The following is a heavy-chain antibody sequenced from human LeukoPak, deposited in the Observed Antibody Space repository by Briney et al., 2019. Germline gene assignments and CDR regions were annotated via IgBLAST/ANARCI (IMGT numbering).Heavy chain of an antibody. CDR2: IIPIFGTA. CDR3: ATLELNDFWSGPLW. J-gene: IGHJ4*02. V-gene: IGHV1-69*06. Sequence: GASVKVSCKASGGTFSSYAISWVRQAPGQGLEWMGGIIPIFGTANYAQKFQGRVTMTEDTSTDTAYMELSRLRSEDTAVYYCATLELNDFWSGPLWWGQGTLVTVSS. CDR1: GGTFSSYA. D-gene: IGHD3-3*01.